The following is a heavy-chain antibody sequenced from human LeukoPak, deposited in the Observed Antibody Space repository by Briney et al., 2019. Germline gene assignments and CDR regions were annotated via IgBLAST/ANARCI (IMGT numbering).Heavy chain of an antibody. CDR1: GYSFTSYW. CDR2: IYPGDSDT. D-gene: IGHD3-3*01. J-gene: IGHJ3*02. Sequence: GESLKISCKGSGYSFTSYWIGWVRQMPGKGLEWMGIIYPGDSDTRYSPSFQGQVTISADKSISTAYLQWSSLKASDTAMYYCVRLLEVPLNAFDIWGQGTMVTVSS. V-gene: IGHV5-51*01. CDR3: VRLLEVPLNAFDI.